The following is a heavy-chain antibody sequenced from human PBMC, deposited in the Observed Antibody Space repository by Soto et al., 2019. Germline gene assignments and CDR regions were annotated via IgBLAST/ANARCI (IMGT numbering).Heavy chain of an antibody. Sequence: ASVKVSCKASGYTFTSYYMHWVRQAPGQGLEWMGIINPSGGSTSYAQKFQGRVTMTRDTSTSTVYMELSSLRSEDTAVYYCARGFLEYRSGWSYTDYWGQGTLVTVSS. CDR3: ARGFLEYRSGWSYTDY. CDR1: GYTFTSYY. J-gene: IGHJ4*02. D-gene: IGHD6-19*01. CDR2: INPSGGST. V-gene: IGHV1-46*01.